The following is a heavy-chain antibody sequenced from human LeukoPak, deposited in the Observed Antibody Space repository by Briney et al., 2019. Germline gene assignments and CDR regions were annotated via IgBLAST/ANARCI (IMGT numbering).Heavy chain of an antibody. CDR1: GGSITSSGYY. CDR2: IYYSGST. J-gene: IGHJ4*02. D-gene: IGHD6-19*01. CDR3: GRLMAGLD. Sequence: KPSETLSLTCTVSGGSITSSGYYWGWIRQPPGKGLEWIGYIYYSGSTYYNPSLKSRVTISVDKSKNQFFLKLNSVTAADTAVYYCGRLMAGLDWGQGTLVTVSS. V-gene: IGHV4-39*07.